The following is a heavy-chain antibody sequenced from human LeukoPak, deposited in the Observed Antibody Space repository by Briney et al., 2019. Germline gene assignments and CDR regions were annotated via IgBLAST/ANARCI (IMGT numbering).Heavy chain of an antibody. V-gene: IGHV4-39*01. J-gene: IGHJ4*02. Sequence: SETLSLTCTVSGSSISSNNYYWGCIRQPPGKGLEWIGSIYYIGSTYYNPSLKSRVTISVDTSKNQFSLKLSSVTAADTAVYYCARLRETYYIDYWGQGTLVTVSS. CDR3: ARLRETYYIDY. CDR1: GSSISSNNYY. D-gene: IGHD1-26*01. CDR2: IYYIGST.